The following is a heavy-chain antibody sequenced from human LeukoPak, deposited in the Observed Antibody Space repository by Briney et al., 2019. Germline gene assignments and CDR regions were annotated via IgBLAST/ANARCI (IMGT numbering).Heavy chain of an antibody. CDR1: GYTFTSYG. CDR2: ISAYNGNT. D-gene: IGHD1-26*01. Sequence: ASVKVSCKASGYTFTSYGISWVRQAPGQGLEWMGWISAYNGNTNYAQKLQGRVTMTTDTSTSTAYMELRSLISEDTALYYCARDIAGATKGGWFDTWGQGTPVTVSS. CDR3: ARDIAGATKGGWFDT. V-gene: IGHV1-18*01. J-gene: IGHJ5*02.